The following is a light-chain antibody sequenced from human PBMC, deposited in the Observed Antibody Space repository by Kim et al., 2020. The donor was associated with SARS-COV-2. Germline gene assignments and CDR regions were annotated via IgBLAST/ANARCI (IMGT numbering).Light chain of an antibody. CDR1: SLRSYY. V-gene: IGLV3-19*01. CDR3: NSRDSNDNVV. Sequence: SSELTQDPAVSVALGQTVRITCQGDSLRSYYATWYQQKPGQAPIVVIYGKNNRPSGIPDRFSGSSSGNTASLTITETQAGDEADYYCNSRDSNDNVVFGGGTKLTVL. J-gene: IGLJ2*01. CDR2: GKN.